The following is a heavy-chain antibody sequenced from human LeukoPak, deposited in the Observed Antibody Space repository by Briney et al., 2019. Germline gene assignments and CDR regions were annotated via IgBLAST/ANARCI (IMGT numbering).Heavy chain of an antibody. CDR2: ISSSSYI. J-gene: IGHJ4*02. V-gene: IGHV3-21*01. D-gene: IGHD2-21*02. CDR3: AKDLLAYCGGDCYSFDY. Sequence: GGSLRLSCAASGFTFSSYSMNWVRQAPGKGLEWVSSISSSSYIYYADSVKGRFTISRDNAKNSLYLQMNSLRAEDTAVYYCAKDLLAYCGGDCYSFDYWGQGTLATVSS. CDR1: GFTFSSYS.